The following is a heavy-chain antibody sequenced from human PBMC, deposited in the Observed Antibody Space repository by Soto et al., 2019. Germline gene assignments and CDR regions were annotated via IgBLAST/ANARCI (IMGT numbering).Heavy chain of an antibody. Sequence: QVQLVQSGAEVKKPGASVKVSCKASGYTFTSYGISWVRQAPGQGLEWMGWISAYNGNTNYAQKLQGRVTMTTDTSXXTAYMELRSLRSDDTAVYYCARDPYSGSESDGMDVWGQGTTVTVSS. CDR1: GYTFTSYG. D-gene: IGHD1-26*01. V-gene: IGHV1-18*01. J-gene: IGHJ6*02. CDR2: ISAYNGNT. CDR3: ARDPYSGSESDGMDV.